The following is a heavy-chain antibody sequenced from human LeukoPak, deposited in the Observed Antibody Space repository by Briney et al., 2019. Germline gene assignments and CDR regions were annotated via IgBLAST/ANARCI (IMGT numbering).Heavy chain of an antibody. CDR2: VSSGSSYI. J-gene: IGHJ6*04. V-gene: IGHV3-21*01. Sequence: GGSLRLSCAASGFTFSTYSMNWVRQAPGKGLEWVSSVSSGSSYIYYADSLKGRFTISRDNAKNSLYLQMNSLRAEDTAVYYCAELGITMIGGVWGKGTTVTISS. D-gene: IGHD3-10*02. CDR3: AELGITMIGGV. CDR1: GFTFSTYS.